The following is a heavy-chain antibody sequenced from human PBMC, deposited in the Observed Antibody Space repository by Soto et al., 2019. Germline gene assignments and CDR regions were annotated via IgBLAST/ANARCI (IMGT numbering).Heavy chain of an antibody. CDR3: AGGNDRVWWSYQSA. V-gene: IGHV4-4*02. CDR1: GGSIKSNNW. D-gene: IGHD3-16*02. CDR2: VFHTGST. Sequence: QVQLQESGPGLLKPSGTLSLTCAVSGGSIKSNNWWSWVRQPPGKGLEWIGEVFHTGSTNYNPSLKSRVTMSVDRSKNQFSLDVQSVTAADTAVYYCAGGNDRVWWSYQSAWGQGTLVTVSS. J-gene: IGHJ5*02.